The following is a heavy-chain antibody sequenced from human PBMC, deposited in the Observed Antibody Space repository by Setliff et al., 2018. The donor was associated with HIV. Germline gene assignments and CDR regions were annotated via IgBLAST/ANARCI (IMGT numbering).Heavy chain of an antibody. D-gene: IGHD3-16*01. CDR2: ISSTSSTI. J-gene: IGHJ4*02. CDR3: AKDMNYNNDYPGVLGS. Sequence: GGSLRLSCAASGLIFSSYEMNWVRQAPGKGLEWVSYISSTSSTIYYANSVKGRFTISRDNSKNTLYLEMTSLRAEDTAVYHCAKDMNYNNDYPGVLGSWGRGTLVTVSS. CDR1: GLIFSSYE. V-gene: IGHV3-48*03.